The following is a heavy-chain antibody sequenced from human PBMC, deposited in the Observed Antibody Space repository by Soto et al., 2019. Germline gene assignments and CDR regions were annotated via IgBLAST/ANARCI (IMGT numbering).Heavy chain of an antibody. CDR1: GDSVSSNSAA. CDR2: TYYRSKWYN. D-gene: IGHD5-12*01. V-gene: IGHV6-1*01. CDR3: ARVPNPFRLKIGYEDAYDS. Sequence: SQTLSLTCAISGDSVSSNSAAWNWIRQSPSRGLEWLGRTYYRSKWYNDYAVSVKSRITINPDTSKNQFSLQLNSVTPEDTAVYYCARVPNPFRLKIGYEDAYDSGGEGTMVTVSS. J-gene: IGHJ3*01.